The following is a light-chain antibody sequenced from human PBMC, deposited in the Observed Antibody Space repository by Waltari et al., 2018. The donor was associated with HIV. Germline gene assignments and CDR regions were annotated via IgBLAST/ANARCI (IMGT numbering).Light chain of an antibody. CDR2: DTS. CDR1: HGINNN. Sequence: EAVMTQSPATLSVSPGETATLSCRASHGINNNLAWYQQKPGQPPRLLIFDTSARATGIPDRFSGSGSGTEFTLTISSLQSEDFAVYYCQQYDDWTVFGGGTKVDIK. V-gene: IGKV3-15*01. J-gene: IGKJ4*01. CDR3: QQYDDWTV.